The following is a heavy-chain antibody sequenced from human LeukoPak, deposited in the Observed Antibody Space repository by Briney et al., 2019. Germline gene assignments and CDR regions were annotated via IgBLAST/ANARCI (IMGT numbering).Heavy chain of an antibody. J-gene: IGHJ4*02. CDR3: ARGGYCSSTSCYAFDY. CDR1: GGTFSSYA. Sequence: ASVKVSCKASGGTFSSYAISWVRQAPGQGLEWMGGIIPIFGTANYAQKFQGRVTITADESTSTAYMELSSLRSEDTAVYYCARGGYCSSTSCYAFDYWGQGTLVTVSS. CDR2: IIPIFGTA. V-gene: IGHV1-69*13. D-gene: IGHD2-2*03.